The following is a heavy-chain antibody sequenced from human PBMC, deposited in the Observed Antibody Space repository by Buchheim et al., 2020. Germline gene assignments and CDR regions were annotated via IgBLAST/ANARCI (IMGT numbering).Heavy chain of an antibody. V-gene: IGHV3-33*01. J-gene: IGHJ4*02. CDR3: ARSYYYDSSGYYSFDY. D-gene: IGHD3-22*01. Sequence: QVQVVESGGGVVQPGRSLRLSCAASGFTFSSYGMHWVRQAPGKGLEWVAVIWYDGSNKYYADSVKGRFTISRANSKNTLYLQMNSLRAEDTAVYYCARSYYYDSSGYYSFDYWGQGTL. CDR2: IWYDGSNK. CDR1: GFTFSSYG.